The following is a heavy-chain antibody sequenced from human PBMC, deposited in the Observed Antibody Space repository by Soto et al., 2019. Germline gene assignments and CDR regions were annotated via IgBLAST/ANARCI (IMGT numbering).Heavy chain of an antibody. CDR1: GGSISSSSYY. V-gene: IGHV4-39*01. Sequence: PSETLSLTCTVSGGSISSSSYYWGWIRQPPVKGLEWIGSIYYSGSTYYNPSLKSRVTISVDTFKNQFSLKLSSVTAADTAVYYCARRLYYDSSGFEGGGMDVWGQGTTVT. D-gene: IGHD3-22*01. CDR3: ARRLYYDSSGFEGGGMDV. CDR2: IYYSGST. J-gene: IGHJ6*02.